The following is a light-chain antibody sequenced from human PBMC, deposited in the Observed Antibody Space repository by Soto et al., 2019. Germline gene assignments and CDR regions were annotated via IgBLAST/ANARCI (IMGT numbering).Light chain of an antibody. CDR2: EVS. J-gene: IGLJ1*01. Sequence: QSALTQPPSASGSPGQSVTISCTGTSSDVGGYNYVSWYQQHPGKAPKLMIYEVSKLPSGVPDRFSGSKSGNSASLTVSGLQADDEAGYYCCSYAVINRVFGTGTNLTVL. CDR1: SSDVGGYNY. CDR3: CSYAVINRV. V-gene: IGLV2-8*01.